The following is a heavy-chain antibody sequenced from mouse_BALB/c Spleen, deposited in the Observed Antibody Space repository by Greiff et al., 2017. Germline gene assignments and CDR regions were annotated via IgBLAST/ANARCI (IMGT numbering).Heavy chain of an antibody. CDR2: ISSGGSYT. V-gene: IGHV5-9-4*01. CDR1: GFTFSSYA. J-gene: IGHJ4*01. Sequence: EVKLMESGGGLVKPGGSLKLSCAASGFTFSSYAMSWVRQSPEKRLEWVAEISSGGSYTYYPDTVTGRFTISRDNAKNTLYLEMSSLRSEDTAMYYCARDKDDYPYAMDYWGQGTSVTVSS. D-gene: IGHD2-4*01. CDR3: ARDKDDYPYAMDY.